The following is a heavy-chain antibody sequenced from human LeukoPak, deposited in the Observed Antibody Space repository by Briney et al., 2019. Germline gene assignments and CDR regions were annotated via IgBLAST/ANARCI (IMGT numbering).Heavy chain of an antibody. V-gene: IGHV4-59*12. D-gene: IGHD3-22*01. CDR1: GGSISSYY. J-gene: IGHJ4*02. Sequence: SETLSLTCTVSGGSISSYYWSWIRQPPGKGLEWIGYIYHSGSTYYNPSLKSRVTISVDRSKNQFSLKLSSVTAADTAVYYCARGRLEVITVYYFDYWGQGTLVTVSS. CDR2: IYHSGST. CDR3: ARGRLEVITVYYFDY.